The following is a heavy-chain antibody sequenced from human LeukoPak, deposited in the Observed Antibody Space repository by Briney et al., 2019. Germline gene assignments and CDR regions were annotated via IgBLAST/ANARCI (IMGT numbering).Heavy chain of an antibody. CDR1: GFIFSNAW. CDR2: IKSKSDGGTT. J-gene: IGHJ4*02. D-gene: IGHD4-23*01. CDR3: TTELRWAEPTLDY. Sequence: PGGSLRLSCAASGFIFSNAWMTGVRQAPGKGLEWVGRIKSKSDGGTTDYAAPVKGRITISRDDSKDTLYLQVTSLKTEDTAVYYCTTELRWAEPTLDYWGQGTLVTVSS. V-gene: IGHV3-15*01.